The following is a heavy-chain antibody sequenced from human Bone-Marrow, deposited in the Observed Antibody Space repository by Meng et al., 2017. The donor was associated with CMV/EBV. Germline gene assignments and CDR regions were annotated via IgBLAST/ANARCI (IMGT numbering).Heavy chain of an antibody. V-gene: IGHV3-74*01. CDR1: GFTFSSYW. CDR3: VREGSYIVGRQSDAFDI. D-gene: IGHD3-22*01. Sequence: GESLKISCAASGFTFSSYWMHWVRQTPGKGLVWVSRINGDGKSTRHADSVKGRFTISRDNAKNTLYLQMNSLRAEDTALYYCVREGSYIVGRQSDAFDIWGQRTMVTVSS. J-gene: IGHJ3*02. CDR2: INGDGKST.